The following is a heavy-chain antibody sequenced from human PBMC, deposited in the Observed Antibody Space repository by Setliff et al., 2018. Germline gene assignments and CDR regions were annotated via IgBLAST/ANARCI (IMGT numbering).Heavy chain of an antibody. CDR1: GYTFTGHY. Sequence: ASVKVSCKASGYTFTGHYIHWVRQAPGQGLEWLGGFDPEDGETIYAQKFQGRVTMTEDTSTDTAYMELSSLRSEDTAVYYCATDSIPLTGDLGPYYYYMDVWGKGTTVTVSS. CDR3: ATDSIPLTGDLGPYYYYMDV. J-gene: IGHJ6*03. D-gene: IGHD7-27*01. V-gene: IGHV1-24*01. CDR2: FDPEDGET.